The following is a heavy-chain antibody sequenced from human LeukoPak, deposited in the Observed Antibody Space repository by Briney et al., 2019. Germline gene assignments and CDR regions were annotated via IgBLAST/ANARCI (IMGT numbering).Heavy chain of an antibody. J-gene: IGHJ4*02. D-gene: IGHD2-2*01. CDR3: ARDRRYCSSTSCYRYFDY. CDR1: GGSISSYY. V-gene: IGHV4-59*01. Sequence: SETLSLTCTVSGGSISSYYWSWIRQPPGKGLEWIGYIYYSGNTNYNPSLKSRVTISVDTSKNQFSLKLSSVTAADTAVYYCARDRRYCSSTSCYRYFDYWGQGTLVTVSS. CDR2: IYYSGNT.